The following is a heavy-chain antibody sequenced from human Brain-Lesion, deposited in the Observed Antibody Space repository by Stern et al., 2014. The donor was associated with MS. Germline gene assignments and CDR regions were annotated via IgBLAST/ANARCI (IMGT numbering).Heavy chain of an antibody. CDR3: ARDWSGTSIHLAPAYGGHIRFDP. J-gene: IGHJ5*02. Sequence: QLQLQESGPGLVKPSQTLSLTCTVSGDSITSGGYYWSCIRQHPGRGLEWIGYIYYSGATFYNPSLKSRVTISLDTSQNQFSLRLSSVTAADTAIYYCARDWSGTSIHLAPAYGGHIRFDPWGQGILVTVSS. V-gene: IGHV4-31*03. D-gene: IGHD5-18*01. CDR2: IYYSGAT. CDR1: GDSITSGGYY.